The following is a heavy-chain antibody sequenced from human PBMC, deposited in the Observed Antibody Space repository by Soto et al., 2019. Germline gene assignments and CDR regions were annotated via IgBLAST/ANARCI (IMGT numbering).Heavy chain of an antibody. J-gene: IGHJ6*02. CDR2: ISAYNGNT. D-gene: IGHD2-21*01. Sequence: ASVKVSCKASGYTFTSYGISWVRQAHGQGLEWMGWISAYNGNTNYAQKLQGRVTMTTDTSTSTAYMELRSLRSDDTAVYYCARDDGGNLVWNYYYGMDVWGQGTTVTVSS. CDR3: ARDDGGNLVWNYYYGMDV. V-gene: IGHV1-18*01. CDR1: GYTFTSYG.